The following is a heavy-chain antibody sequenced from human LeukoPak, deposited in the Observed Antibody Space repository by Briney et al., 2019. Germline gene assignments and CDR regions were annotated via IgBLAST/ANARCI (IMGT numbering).Heavy chain of an antibody. V-gene: IGHV4-34*01. D-gene: IGHD3-22*01. CDR1: GGSFSGDF. CDR3: ARGQYDSGGYHYGIRAFYFDY. CDR2: INHSGRT. J-gene: IGHJ4*02. Sequence: SETLSLTCGVYGGSFSGDFWTWLRQAPGKGLEWIGEINHSGRTNYGPSLTSRVTISVDTSMNQFSLQLRSVTAADTAVYYCARGQYDSGGYHYGIRAFYFDYWGQGILVTVSS.